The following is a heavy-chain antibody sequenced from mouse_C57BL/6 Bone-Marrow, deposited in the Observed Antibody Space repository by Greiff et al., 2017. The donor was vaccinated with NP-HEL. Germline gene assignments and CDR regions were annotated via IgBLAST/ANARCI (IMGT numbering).Heavy chain of an antibody. CDR3: ASSSITTVVAPAY. CDR2: INPNNGGT. V-gene: IGHV1-26*01. D-gene: IGHD1-1*01. J-gene: IGHJ3*01. Sequence: EVQLQQSGPELVKPGASVKISCKASGYTFTDYYMNWVKQSHGKSLEWIGDINPNNGGTSYNQKFKGKATLTVDKSSSTAYMELRSLTSEDSAVYYCASSSITTVVAPAYWGQGTLVTVSA. CDR1: GYTFTDYY.